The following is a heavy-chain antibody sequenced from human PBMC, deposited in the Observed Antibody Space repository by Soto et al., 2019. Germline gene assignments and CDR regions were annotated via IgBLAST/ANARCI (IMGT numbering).Heavy chain of an antibody. D-gene: IGHD2-15*01. CDR3: ARAAQYCSGGSCYLGAFDI. J-gene: IGHJ3*02. CDR1: GYTFTSYG. CDR2: ISAYNGNT. Sequence: ASVKVSCKASGYTFTSYGISRVRQAPGQGLEWMGWISAYNGNTNYAQKLQGRVTMTTDTSTSTAYMELRSLRSDDTAVYYCARAAQYCSGGSCYLGAFDIWGQGTMVTVS. V-gene: IGHV1-18*04.